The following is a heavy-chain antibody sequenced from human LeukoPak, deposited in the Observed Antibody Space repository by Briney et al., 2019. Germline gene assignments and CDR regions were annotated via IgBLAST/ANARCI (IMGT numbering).Heavy chain of an antibody. V-gene: IGHV3-21*01. Sequence: GGSLRLSCSASGFTFSSYTMSWVRQAPGKGLEWVSSISSSAGYIYYADSVKGRFIISRDNAKNSLYLQMNSLRAEDTALYFCARDPSPYSGSGDYYYYYYYMDVWGKGTTVTVSS. CDR1: GFTFSSYT. CDR2: ISSSAGYI. D-gene: IGHD1-26*01. J-gene: IGHJ6*03. CDR3: ARDPSPYSGSGDYYYYYYYMDV.